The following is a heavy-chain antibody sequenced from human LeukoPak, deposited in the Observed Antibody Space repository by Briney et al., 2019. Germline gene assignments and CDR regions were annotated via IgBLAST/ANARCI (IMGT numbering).Heavy chain of an antibody. J-gene: IGHJ4*02. CDR3: ARDLPGGSSGYFDY. V-gene: IGHV4-4*07. CDR2: ISTSGST. Sequence: SETLSLTCTVSGGSINSYYWSWIRQPAGKGLEWIGHISTSGSTNYNPSFKSRVTMSLDTSKNHFSLKLSSVTAADTAVYFCARDLPGGSSGYFDYWGQGTLVTVSS. CDR1: GGSINSYY. D-gene: IGHD1-26*01.